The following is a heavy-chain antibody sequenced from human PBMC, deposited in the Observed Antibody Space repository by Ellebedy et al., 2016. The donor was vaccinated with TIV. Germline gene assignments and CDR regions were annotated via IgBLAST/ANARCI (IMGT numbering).Heavy chain of an antibody. CDR2: ISSSSSTI. D-gene: IGHD2-2*01. V-gene: IGHV3-48*02. CDR1: GFTFSSYS. Sequence: PGGSLRLSCAASGFTFSSYSMNWVRQAPGKGLEWVSYISSSSSTIYYADSVKGRFTISRDNAKNSLYLQMNSLRDEDTAVYYCASLTLPYCSSTSCYGRSHYYYGMDVWGQGTTVTVSS. J-gene: IGHJ6*02. CDR3: ASLTLPYCSSTSCYGRSHYYYGMDV.